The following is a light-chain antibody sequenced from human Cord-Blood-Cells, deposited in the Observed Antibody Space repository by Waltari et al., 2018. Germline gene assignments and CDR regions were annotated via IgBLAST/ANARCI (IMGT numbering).Light chain of an antibody. J-gene: IGLJ2*01. CDR1: SSDVGGYNY. Sequence: QSALTQPASVSGSPGQSITISCTGTSSDVGGYNYVSWYQQHPGKAPKLMINDVSKRPSGVSNRFSGSKSGNTASLTISGLQAEDEADYYCSSYTSSSTHVVFGGGTKLTVL. CDR2: DVS. V-gene: IGLV2-14*01. CDR3: SSYTSSSTHVV.